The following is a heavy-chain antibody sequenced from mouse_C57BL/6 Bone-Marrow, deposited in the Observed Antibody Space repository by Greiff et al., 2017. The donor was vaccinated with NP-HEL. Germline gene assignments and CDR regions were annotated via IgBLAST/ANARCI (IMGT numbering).Heavy chain of an antibody. J-gene: IGHJ3*01. CDR3: TRRWGTATFAY. CDR1: GYTFTDYE. CDR2: IDPETGGT. Sequence: QVQLQQSGAELVRPGASVTLSCKASGYTFTDYEMHWVKQTPVHGLEWIGAIDPETGGTAYNQKFKGKAILTADKSSSTAYMELRSLTSEDSAVYYCTRRWGTATFAYWGQGTLVTVSA. V-gene: IGHV1-15*01. D-gene: IGHD4-1*01.